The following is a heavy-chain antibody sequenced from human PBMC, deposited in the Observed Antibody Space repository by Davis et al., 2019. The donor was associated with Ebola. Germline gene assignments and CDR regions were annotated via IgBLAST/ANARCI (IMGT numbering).Heavy chain of an antibody. CDR2: ISWNSGSI. D-gene: IGHD6-13*01. Sequence: SLKISCAASGFTFDDYAMHWVRQAPGKGLEWVSGISWNSGSIGYADSVKGRFTISRDNAKHSLYLQMNSLRAEDTALYYCAKATYSSSWYTVLDYYYGMDVWGKRTTVTVSS. V-gene: IGHV3-9*01. CDR3: AKATYSSSWYTVLDYYYGMDV. J-gene: IGHJ6*04. CDR1: GFTFDDYA.